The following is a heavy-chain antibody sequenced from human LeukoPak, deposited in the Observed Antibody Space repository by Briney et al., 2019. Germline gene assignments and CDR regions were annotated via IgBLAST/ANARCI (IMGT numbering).Heavy chain of an antibody. V-gene: IGHV3-23*01. CDR2: ISGSGGST. CDR1: GFTFSSYA. CDR3: AKTICSGGSCYPNYFDY. Sequence: PGGSLRLSCAASGFTFSSYAMSWVRQAPGKGLEWVSAISGSGGSTYYADSVKGRFTISRDNSKNTLYLQMNSLRAEDTAVYYCAKTICSGGSCYPNYFDYWGQGTLVTVSS. D-gene: IGHD2-15*01. J-gene: IGHJ4*02.